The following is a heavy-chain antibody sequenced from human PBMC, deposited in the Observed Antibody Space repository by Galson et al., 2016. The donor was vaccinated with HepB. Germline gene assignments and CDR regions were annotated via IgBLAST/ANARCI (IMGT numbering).Heavy chain of an antibody. CDR3: ASATRNHYNVYAADI. Sequence: SVKVSCKASGYTFIDYYFHWVRQAPGQGLGWMGWINPKSGVTNYAQKFQGRVTMTSDTSMSKGSMELGRLTSDDTAVYYCASATRNHYNVYAADIWGQGTLVTVSS. CDR2: INPKSGVT. J-gene: IGHJ3*02. D-gene: IGHD5/OR15-5a*01. V-gene: IGHV1-2*02. CDR1: GYTFIDYY.